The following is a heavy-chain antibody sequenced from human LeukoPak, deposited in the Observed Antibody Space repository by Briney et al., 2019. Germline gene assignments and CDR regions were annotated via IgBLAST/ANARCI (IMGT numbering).Heavy chain of an antibody. CDR1: GGSISSGGYY. CDR2: IYYSGST. J-gene: IGHJ4*02. CDR3: ARDSSGYYGGFDY. V-gene: IGHV4-31*03. Sequence: PSETLSLTCTVSGGSISSGGYYWSWIRQHPGKGLEWIGYIYYSGSTYYNPSLKSRVTISVDTSKNQFSLKLSSVTAADTAVYYCARDSSGYYGGFDYWGQGTLVTVSS. D-gene: IGHD3-22*01.